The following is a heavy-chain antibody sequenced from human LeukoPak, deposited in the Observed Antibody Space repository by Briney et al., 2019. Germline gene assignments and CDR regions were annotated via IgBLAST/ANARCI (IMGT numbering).Heavy chain of an antibody. V-gene: IGHV3-43*02. Sequence: GGSLRLSCAASGFTFDDYAMHWVRQAPGEGLEWVSLISGDGGSTYYADSVKGRFTISRDNSKNSLYLQMNSLRTEDTALYYCASAMYYYYYGMDVWGQGTTVTVSS. CDR3: ASAMYYYYYGMDV. CDR2: ISGDGGST. CDR1: GFTFDDYA. J-gene: IGHJ6*02. D-gene: IGHD2-2*01.